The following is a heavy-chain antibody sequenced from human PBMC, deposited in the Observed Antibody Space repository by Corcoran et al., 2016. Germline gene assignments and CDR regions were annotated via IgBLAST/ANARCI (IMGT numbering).Heavy chain of an antibody. CDR1: GYTFTGYD. CDR3: ARGSSAGSYGMDV. J-gene: IGHJ6*02. Sequence: QVQLVQSGAEVKKPGASVKVSCKASGYTFTGYDISWVRQAPGQGLEWVGWISTYNGNTNYVEKLQGRVTMTTDTSTSTAYMELRGLRSDDPAVYYCARGSSAGSYGMDVWGQGTTVTVSS. CDR2: ISTYNGNT. D-gene: IGHD3-16*01. V-gene: IGHV1-18*01.